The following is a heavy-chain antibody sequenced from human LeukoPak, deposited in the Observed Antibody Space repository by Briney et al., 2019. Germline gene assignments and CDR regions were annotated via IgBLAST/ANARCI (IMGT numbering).Heavy chain of an antibody. CDR2: ISSSGSSI. D-gene: IGHD3-10*02. Sequence: GGSLRLSCAASGFIFSDYYMTWIRQAPGKGLEWVSYISSSGSSIYYADSVKGRFTISRDNAKNSLYLQMNSLRAEDTAVYYCAELGITLIGGVWGKGTTVTISS. CDR1: GFIFSDYY. J-gene: IGHJ6*04. V-gene: IGHV3-11*04. CDR3: AELGITLIGGV.